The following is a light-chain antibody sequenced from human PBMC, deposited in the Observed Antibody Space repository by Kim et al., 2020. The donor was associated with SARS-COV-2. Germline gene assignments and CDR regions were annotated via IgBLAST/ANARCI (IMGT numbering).Light chain of an antibody. CDR2: TNN. J-gene: IGLJ2*01. V-gene: IGLV1-44*01. CDR1: TSNIGKHA. CDR3: ATWDDSLNAVV. Sequence: QSVLTQPPSASGTPGQRVTISCSGITSNIGKHAVDWYHQLPGTAPKLLIYTNNQRPSGVPDRVSGSKSGTAASLAISGLQSEDEAAYFCATWDDSLNAVVVGGGTQLTVL.